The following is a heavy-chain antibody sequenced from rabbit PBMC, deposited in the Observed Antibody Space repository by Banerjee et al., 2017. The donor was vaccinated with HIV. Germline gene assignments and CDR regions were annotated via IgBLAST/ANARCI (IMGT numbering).Heavy chain of an antibody. CDR3: ARVLVEYDYGMDL. J-gene: IGHJ6*01. CDR2: IGAGSSGTT. V-gene: IGHV1S45*01. D-gene: IGHD4-2*01. CDR1: GFDLSSYW. Sequence: QEQLEESGGDLVKPGASLTLTCTASGFDLSSYWMWWVRQAPGKGLEWIACIGAGSSGTTYYASWAKGRLTISKTSWTTVTLQMTSLTAADTASYFCARVLVEYDYGMDLWGPGTLVTVS.